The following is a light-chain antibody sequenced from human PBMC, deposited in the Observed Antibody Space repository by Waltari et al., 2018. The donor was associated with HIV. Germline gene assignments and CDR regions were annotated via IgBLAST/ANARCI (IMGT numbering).Light chain of an antibody. V-gene: IGLV2-11*01. CDR1: NSEVGSYNL. CDR3: CLYTGDYVI. CDR2: QVN. J-gene: IGLJ2*01. Sequence: QSALTQPRSVSGSPGQSVTISCTGTNSEVGSYNLVSWYQHHPGKVPKIMIYQVNNRPSGVPERFSGSKSGNTASLTVSGLQPEDEADYYCCLYTGDYVIFGGGTKLTVL.